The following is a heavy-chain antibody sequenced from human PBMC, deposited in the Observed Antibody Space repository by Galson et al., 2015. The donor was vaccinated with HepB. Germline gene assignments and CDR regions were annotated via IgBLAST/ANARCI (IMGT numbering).Heavy chain of an antibody. CDR3: ARGAAAVDS. Sequence: SLRLSCAASGFNFTTYWMAWVRQAPGRGLQWVAGIKQDGRKGFYVDSVKGRFSISRDNAKKSVYLQMNSLRADDTAVYYCARGAAAVDSWGQGVLVTVSS. CDR1: GFNFTTYW. J-gene: IGHJ4*02. V-gene: IGHV3-7*03. D-gene: IGHD2-15*01. CDR2: IKQDGRKG.